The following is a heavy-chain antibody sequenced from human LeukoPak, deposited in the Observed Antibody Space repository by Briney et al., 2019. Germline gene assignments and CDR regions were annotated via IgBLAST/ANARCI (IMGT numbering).Heavy chain of an antibody. CDR1: GGSISSYY. CDR3: ARGVRYYGSGSYPHGGPLSRYYYYYYMDV. V-gene: IGHV4-59*12. Sequence: SSETLSLTCTVSGGSISSYYWSWIRQPPGKGLEWIGYIYYSGSTNYNPSLKSRVTISVDTSKNQFSLKLSSVTAADTAVYYCARGVRYYGSGSYPHGGPLSRYYYYYYMDVWGKGTTVTVSS. D-gene: IGHD3-10*01. CDR2: IYYSGST. J-gene: IGHJ6*03.